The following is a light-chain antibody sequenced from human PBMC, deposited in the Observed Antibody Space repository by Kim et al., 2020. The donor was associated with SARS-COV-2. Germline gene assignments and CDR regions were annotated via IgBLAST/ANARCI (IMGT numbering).Light chain of an antibody. CDR1: SGNNNYA. J-gene: IGLJ3*02. V-gene: IGLV4-69*01. CDR2: VKSDGGH. Sequence: GASVKLTCTLTSGNNNYAIAWHQKRPEKGPRYLMKVKSDGGHTRGDDVPDRFSASSSGAERYLTISNLRSDDEAEYYCQTWGTGMVFGGGTQLTVL. CDR3: QTWGTGMV.